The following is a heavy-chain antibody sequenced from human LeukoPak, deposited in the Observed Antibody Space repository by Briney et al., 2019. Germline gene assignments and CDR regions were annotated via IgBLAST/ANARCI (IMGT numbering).Heavy chain of an antibody. D-gene: IGHD3-10*01. Sequence: GGSLRLSCAASGFTFDDYAMHWVRHAPGKGLEWVSGISWNSGSIGYADSVKGRFTISRDNAKNSLYLQMNSLRAEDTALYYCAKDIGGVFNWFDPWGQGALVTVSS. J-gene: IGHJ5*02. CDR3: AKDIGGVFNWFDP. V-gene: IGHV3-9*01. CDR2: ISWNSGSI. CDR1: GFTFDDYA.